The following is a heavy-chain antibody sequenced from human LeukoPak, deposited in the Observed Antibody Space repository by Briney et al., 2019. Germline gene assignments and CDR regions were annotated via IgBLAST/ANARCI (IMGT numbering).Heavy chain of an antibody. CDR3: ARWSLLRFLEWLAFSAFDI. CDR1: GGSFSGYY. J-gene: IGHJ3*02. Sequence: ASETLSLTCAVYGGSFSGYYWSWIRQPPGKGLEWIGEINHSGSTNYNPSLKSRVTISVDTSKNQFSLKLSSVTAADTAVYYCARWSLLRFLEWLAFSAFDIWGRGTMVTVSS. V-gene: IGHV4-34*01. CDR2: INHSGST. D-gene: IGHD3-3*01.